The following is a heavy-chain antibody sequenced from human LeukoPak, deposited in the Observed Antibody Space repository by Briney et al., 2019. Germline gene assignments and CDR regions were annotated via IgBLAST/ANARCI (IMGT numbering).Heavy chain of an antibody. CDR3: ARGDIDWLFYSRTSFDY. Sequence: PSETLSLTCAVYSGSFSGYYWSWIRQPPGKGLEWIGEINHSGSTNYNPSLKGRVTISVDTSKNQFSLKLSSVTAADTAVYYCARGDIDWLFYSRTSFDYWGQGTLVTVSS. V-gene: IGHV4-34*01. J-gene: IGHJ4*02. D-gene: IGHD3-9*01. CDR1: SGSFSGYY. CDR2: INHSGST.